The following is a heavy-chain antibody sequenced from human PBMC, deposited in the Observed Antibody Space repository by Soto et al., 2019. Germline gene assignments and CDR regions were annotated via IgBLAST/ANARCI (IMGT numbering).Heavy chain of an antibody. CDR2: ISDDGSQK. D-gene: IGHD6-19*01. Sequence: PGRSQRLSYADAGCTFGSNAIHRVRQDPGKGLEWVAVISDDGSQKYYADSVKGRFTIFRDNSKNTLYLQMNSLRDDDTAVYYCARDRGERWLVLESWGQGTEVTGSS. J-gene: IGHJ4*02. CDR3: ARDRGERWLVLES. V-gene: IGHV3-30*14. CDR1: GCTFGSNA.